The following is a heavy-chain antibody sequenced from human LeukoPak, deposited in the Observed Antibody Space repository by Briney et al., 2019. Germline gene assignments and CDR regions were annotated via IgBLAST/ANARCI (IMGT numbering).Heavy chain of an antibody. D-gene: IGHD3-9*01. CDR1: GGSFSGYY. CDR2: INHSGST. J-gene: IGHJ5*02. V-gene: IGHV4-34*01. Sequence: SETLSLTCAVYGGSFSGYYWSWIRQPPGKGLEWIGEINHSGSTNYNPSLKSRVTISVDTSKNQFSLKLSSVTAADTAVYYCARVDRTYYDIWTGWFDPWGQGTLITVSS. CDR3: ARVDRTYYDIWTGWFDP.